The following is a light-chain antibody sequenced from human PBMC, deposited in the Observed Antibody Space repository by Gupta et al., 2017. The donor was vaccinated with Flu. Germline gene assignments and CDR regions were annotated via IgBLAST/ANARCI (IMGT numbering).Light chain of an antibody. CDR1: QSVSSY. Sequence: EIVLTQSPATLSLSPGERATLSCRASQSVSSYLAWYQQKPGQAPRLLIYDASNRATGIPARFSGSGSGAEFTLTISSLEPEDLAVYYCQQRSLCPLTFGGGTKVEIK. CDR3: QQRSLCPLT. V-gene: IGKV3-11*01. CDR2: DAS. J-gene: IGKJ4*01.